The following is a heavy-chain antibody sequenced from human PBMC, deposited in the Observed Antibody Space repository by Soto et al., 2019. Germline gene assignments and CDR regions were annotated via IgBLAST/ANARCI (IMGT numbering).Heavy chain of an antibody. CDR3: ARQLYTVVTPQDY. D-gene: IGHD2-21*02. CDR2: IDGSGTAM. J-gene: IGHJ4*02. V-gene: IGHV3-48*02. Sequence: PRGSLRLSCAASVFTFSNFRMNWIRQAPGKGLEWVSHIDGSGTAMSYVDSVKGRFTISRDNAKNSLYLEMTSLRDEDTAVYYCARQLYTVVTPQDYWGRGTLVTVSS. CDR1: VFTFSNFR.